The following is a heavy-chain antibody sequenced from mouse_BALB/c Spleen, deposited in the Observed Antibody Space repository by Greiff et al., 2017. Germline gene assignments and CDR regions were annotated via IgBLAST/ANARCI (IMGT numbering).Heavy chain of an antibody. J-gene: IGHJ2*01. Sequence: DVKLQESGGGLVQPGGSRKLSCAASGFTFSSFGMHWVRQAPEKGLEWVAYISSGSSTIYYADTVKGRFTISRDNPKNTLFLQMTSLRSEDTAMYYCARRENGSLFIDYWGQGTTLTVSS. CDR2: ISSGSSTI. CDR1: GFTFSSFG. CDR3: ARRENGSLFIDY. V-gene: IGHV5-17*02. D-gene: IGHD1-3*01.